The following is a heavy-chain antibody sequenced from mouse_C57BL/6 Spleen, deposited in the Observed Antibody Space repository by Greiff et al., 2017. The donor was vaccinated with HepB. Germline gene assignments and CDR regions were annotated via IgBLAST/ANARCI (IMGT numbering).Heavy chain of an antibody. J-gene: IGHJ2*01. CDR2: IDPSDSYT. CDR1: GYTFTSYW. D-gene: IGHD2-10*01. CDR3: ARNPTGYFDY. V-gene: IGHV1-69*01. Sequence: QVQLKQPGAELVMPGASVKLSCKASGYTFTSYWMHWVKQRPGQGLEWIGEIDPSDSYTNYNQKFKGKSTLTVDKSSSTAYMQLSSLTSEDSAVYYCARNPTGYFDYWGQGTTLTVSS.